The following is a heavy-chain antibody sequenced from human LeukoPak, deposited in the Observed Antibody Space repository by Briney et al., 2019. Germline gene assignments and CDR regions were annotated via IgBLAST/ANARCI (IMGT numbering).Heavy chain of an antibody. CDR2: TYYRSKWYH. CDR1: GDSVSSNSAA. J-gene: IGHJ4*02. CDR3: ARDSFLAAYYYFDY. D-gene: IGHD6-6*01. V-gene: IGHV6-1*01. Sequence: SQTLSLTCAISGDSVSSNSAAWNWIRQSPSRGLEWLGRTYYRSKWYHDYALSVKSRITINPDTSNNQFSLHLSSVTPEDTAVYFCARDSFLAAYYYFDYWGQGTLVTVSS.